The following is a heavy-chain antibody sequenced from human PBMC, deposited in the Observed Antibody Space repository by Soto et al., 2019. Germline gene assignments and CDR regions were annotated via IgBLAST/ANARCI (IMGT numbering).Heavy chain of an antibody. V-gene: IGHV1-2*04. CDR3: ARDGGVGELSLFWGAFDI. D-gene: IGHD3-16*02. CDR1: GYTFTGYY. J-gene: IGHJ3*02. CDR2: INPNSGGT. Sequence: QVQLVQSGAEVKKPGASVKVSCKASGYTFTGYYMHWVRQAPGQGLEWMGWINPNSGGTNYAQKFQGWVTMTRDTSIRSAYMELSRLRSVDTAVYYCARDGGVGELSLFWGAFDIWFQGTIVTVSS.